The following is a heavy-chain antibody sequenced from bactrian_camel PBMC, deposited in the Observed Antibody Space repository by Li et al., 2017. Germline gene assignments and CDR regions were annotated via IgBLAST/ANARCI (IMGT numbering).Heavy chain of an antibody. D-gene: IGHD8*01. V-gene: IGHV3S10*01. CDR3: AVERVDYPRRGNWRTANGYNY. CDR1: TFRINY. J-gene: IGHJ4*01. CDR2: IDSDGSI. Sequence: QLVESGGGLVQAGGSLSLSCVTTFRINYIAWFRQAPGQGREGVAGIDSDGSIAYGDSVKGRFTISQDKAKITLFLQMDSLKVEDTAMFYCAVERVDYPRRGNWRTANGYNYWGQGTQVTVS.